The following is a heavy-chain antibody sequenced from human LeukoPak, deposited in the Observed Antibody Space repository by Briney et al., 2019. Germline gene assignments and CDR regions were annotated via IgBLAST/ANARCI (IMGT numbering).Heavy chain of an antibody. CDR2: ISYNGAST. V-gene: IGHV3-23*01. J-gene: IGHJ4*02. CDR1: GFTFGDVV. D-gene: IGHD3-3*01. CDR3: AGASHYDPPNGIYDY. Sequence: PGGSLRLSCVASGFTFGDVVMSWVRQAPGKGLEWVSAISYNGASTDYADSVKGRFAISRDNSKNTLYLQMNSLRAEDTAVYYCAGASHYDPPNGIYDYWGQGTLVTVSS.